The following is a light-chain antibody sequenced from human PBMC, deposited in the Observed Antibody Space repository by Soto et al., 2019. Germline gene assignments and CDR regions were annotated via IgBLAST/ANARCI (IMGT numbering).Light chain of an antibody. Sequence: DSQQTQSPSTRSAAVGDSVTLPCRASQNIRNFLAWSHQKRGKAPKPLIFVASTLKTGVPSRFGGSGSGAEITHTIKSLQPDDSAPYCYQQYYSYSFGQATKVDI. CDR1: QNIRNF. V-gene: IGKV1-5*01. J-gene: IGKJ1*01. CDR2: VAS. CDR3: QQYYSYS.